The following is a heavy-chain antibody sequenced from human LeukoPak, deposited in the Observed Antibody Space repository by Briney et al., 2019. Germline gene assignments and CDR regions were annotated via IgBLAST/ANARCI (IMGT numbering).Heavy chain of an antibody. CDR3: ARVIYYDSSGQNRGDAFDI. V-gene: IGHV3-20*04. J-gene: IGHJ3*02. Sequence: GGSLRLSCAASGFTFDDYGMSWVRQAPGKGLEWVSGINWNGGSTGYADSVKGRFTISRDNAKNSLYLQMNSLRAEDTALYYCARVIYYDSSGQNRGDAFDIWGQGTMVTVSS. CDR2: INWNGGST. D-gene: IGHD3-22*01. CDR1: GFTFDDYG.